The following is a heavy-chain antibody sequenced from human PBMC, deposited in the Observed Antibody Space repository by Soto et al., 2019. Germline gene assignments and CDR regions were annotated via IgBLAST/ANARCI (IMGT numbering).Heavy chain of an antibody. CDR1: GYTFTGYY. J-gene: IGHJ5*02. D-gene: IGHD3-22*01. V-gene: IGHV1-2*02. CDR3: ARRMPPEYYYESSGYWWFVP. CDR2: INPNSGVT. Sequence: ASVKVSCKASGYTFTGYYMHWVRQAPGQGLEWMGWINPNSGVTNYAQKFQGRVTMTRDTSISTAYMELSRLRSDDTAVYYCARRMPPEYYYESSGYWWFVPRDQGTMGTVST.